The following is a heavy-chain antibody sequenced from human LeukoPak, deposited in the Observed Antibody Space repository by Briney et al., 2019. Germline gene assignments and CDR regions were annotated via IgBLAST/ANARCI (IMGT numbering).Heavy chain of an antibody. D-gene: IGHD6-13*01. V-gene: IGHV3-23*01. CDR2: ISGSGDST. J-gene: IGHJ1*01. CDR3: AKDRSDNSTWYAGSH. Sequence: GGSLSLSCAASGFTFSTYAMSWVRQAPGKGLEWVSGISGSGDSTYYADSVKGRFTISRDNSKNTLYLQMNSLRAEDTAVYYCAKDRSDNSTWYAGSHWGQGTLVTVSS. CDR1: GFTFSTYA.